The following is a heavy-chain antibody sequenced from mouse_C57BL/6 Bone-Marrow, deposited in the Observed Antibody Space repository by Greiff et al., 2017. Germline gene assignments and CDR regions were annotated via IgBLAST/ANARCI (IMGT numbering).Heavy chain of an antibody. CDR3: ARYYYGSPYWYFDV. V-gene: IGHV5-12*01. D-gene: IGHD1-1*01. CDR1: GFTFSDYY. CDR2: ISNGGGSN. J-gene: IGHJ1*03. Sequence: EVQRVESGGGLVQPGGSLQLSCAASGFTFSDYYMYWVRQTPEKRLEWVAYISNGGGSNYYPDTVKGRFTISRDNAKNTLYLQMSRLKSEDTAMYYCARYYYGSPYWYFDVWGTGTTVTVSS.